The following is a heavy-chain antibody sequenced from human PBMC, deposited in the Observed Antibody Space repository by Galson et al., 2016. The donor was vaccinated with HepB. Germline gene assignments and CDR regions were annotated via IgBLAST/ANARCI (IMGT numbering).Heavy chain of an antibody. V-gene: IGHV3-30*18. Sequence: SLRLSCAASGFTFSSYGMHWVLQAPGKGLECVAVISYAGSNKYYADSVKGRFTISRDNSKDTLYLQMQSLRAEDTAVYYCAKEGWVFSYYFDYWGQGTLVTVSS. J-gene: IGHJ4*02. CDR1: GFTFSSYG. CDR2: ISYAGSNK. CDR3: AKEGWVFSYYFDY. D-gene: IGHD2/OR15-2a*01.